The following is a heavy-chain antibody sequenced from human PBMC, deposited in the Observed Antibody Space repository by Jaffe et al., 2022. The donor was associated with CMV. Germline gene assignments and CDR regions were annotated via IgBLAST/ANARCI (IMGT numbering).Heavy chain of an antibody. CDR2: IYYSGST. V-gene: IGHV4-59*01. CDR1: GGSISSYY. D-gene: IGHD4-17*01. Sequence: QVQLQESGPGLVKPSETLSLTCTVSGGSISSYYWSWIRQPPGKGLEWIGYIYYSGSTNYNPSLKSRVTISVDTSKNQFSLKLSSVTAADTAVYYCASGENWFDPWGQGTLVTVSS. CDR3: ASGENWFDP. J-gene: IGHJ5*02.